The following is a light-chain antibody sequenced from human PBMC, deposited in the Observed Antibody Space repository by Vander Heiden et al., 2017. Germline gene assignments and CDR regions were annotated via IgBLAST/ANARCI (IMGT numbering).Light chain of an antibody. V-gene: IGKV1-39*01. CDR1: QRISHY. Sequence: DIQMTQSPSSLSASVGDRVTITCRASQRISHYLNWYQQKPGKAPKLLIYAASSLPSGVPSRFSGSGSGTEVTRTISSLQPEELATYYCQQSYRTQDTLGQATQL. CDR2: AAS. CDR3: QQSYRTQDT. J-gene: IGKJ2*01.